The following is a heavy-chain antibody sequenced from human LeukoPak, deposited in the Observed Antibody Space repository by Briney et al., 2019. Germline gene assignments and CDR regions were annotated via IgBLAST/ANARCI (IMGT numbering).Heavy chain of an antibody. CDR3: AQRGRGAAAAFDY. J-gene: IGHJ4*02. CDR1: GFTFSSYA. V-gene: IGHV3-23*01. CDR2: ISGSGGST. D-gene: IGHD6-13*01. Sequence: GGSLRLSCAASGFTFSSYAMSWVRQATGKGLEWVSAISGSGGSTYYADSVKGRFTISRDNSKNTQYLQMNSLRAEDTAVYYCAQRGRGAAAAFDYWGQGTLVTVSS.